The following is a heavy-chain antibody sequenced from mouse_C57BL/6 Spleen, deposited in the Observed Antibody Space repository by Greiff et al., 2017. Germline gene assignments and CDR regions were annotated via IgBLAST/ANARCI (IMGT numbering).Heavy chain of an antibody. D-gene: IGHD2-4*01. J-gene: IGHJ3*01. Sequence: EVKVEESGGGLVKPGGSLKLSCAASGFTFSDYGMHLVRQAPEQGLEWVAYISRGSSTIYYADTVKGRFTISRDNAKNTRFLQMTSLRSEEKAMDYCASLYDYDPFAYWGQGTLVTVSA. CDR2: ISRGSSTI. V-gene: IGHV5-17*01. CDR3: ASLYDYDPFAY. CDR1: GFTFSDYG.